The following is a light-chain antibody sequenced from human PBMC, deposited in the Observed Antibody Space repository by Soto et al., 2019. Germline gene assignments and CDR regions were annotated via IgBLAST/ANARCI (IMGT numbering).Light chain of an antibody. CDR3: QQSYTTPFT. J-gene: IGKJ3*01. Sequence: DIQMTQSPSSLSASVGDRVTVTCRASQSISTYLYWYQQKPGKAPKLLIYAASSLGTGVPSRFSGSGSGTDFTLTISSLQPEDFATYFCQQSYTTPFTFGPGTKVDI. CDR1: QSISTY. CDR2: AAS. V-gene: IGKV1-39*01.